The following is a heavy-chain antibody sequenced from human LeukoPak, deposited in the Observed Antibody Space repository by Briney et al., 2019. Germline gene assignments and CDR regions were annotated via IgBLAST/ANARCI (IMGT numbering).Heavy chain of an antibody. J-gene: IGHJ3*02. CDR2: IYYSGST. Sequence: SETLSLTCAVSGVSFSSDTYYWGWIRQPPGKGLDWIGSIYYSGSTYYNPSLKSRVIISVDSSKNQFSLRLKTVTAADTAVYYCARRMTAADAFDIWGQGTLVTVSS. D-gene: IGHD2-21*02. CDR1: GVSFSSDTYY. CDR3: ARRMTAADAFDI. V-gene: IGHV4-39*01.